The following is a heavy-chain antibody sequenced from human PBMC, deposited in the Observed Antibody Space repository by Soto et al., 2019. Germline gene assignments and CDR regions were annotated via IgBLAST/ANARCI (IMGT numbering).Heavy chain of an antibody. D-gene: IGHD3-22*01. CDR1: GFTFSSYA. Sequence: QVQLVESGGGVVQPGRSPRLSCAASGFTFSSYAMHWVRQAPGKGLEWVAVISYDGSNKYYADSVKGRFTISRDNSKNTLYLQMNSLRAEDTAVYYCASDIYHYYDSSGFDYWGQGTLVTVSS. CDR2: ISYDGSNK. J-gene: IGHJ4*02. V-gene: IGHV3-30-3*01. CDR3: ASDIYHYYDSSGFDY.